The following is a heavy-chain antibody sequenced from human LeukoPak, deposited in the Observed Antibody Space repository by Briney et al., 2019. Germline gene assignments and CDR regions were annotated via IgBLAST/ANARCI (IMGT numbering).Heavy chain of an antibody. CDR1: GFTFSSYA. D-gene: IGHD5-24*01. CDR3: AKEKGRWLQLHYSDY. CDR2: ISGSGGST. J-gene: IGHJ4*02. Sequence: GGSLRLSCTAYGFTFSSYAMSWVRQAPRKGLEWVSAISGSGGSTYYADSVKGRFTISRDNSKNTLYLQMNSLRAEDTAVYYCAKEKGRWLQLHYSDYWGQGTLVTVSS. V-gene: IGHV3-23*01.